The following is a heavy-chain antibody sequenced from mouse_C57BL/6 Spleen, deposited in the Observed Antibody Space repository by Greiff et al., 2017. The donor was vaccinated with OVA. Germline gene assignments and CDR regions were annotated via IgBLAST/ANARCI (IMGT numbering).Heavy chain of an antibody. D-gene: IGHD1-1*01. CDR1: GYTFTEYT. CDR2: FYPGSGSI. V-gene: IGHV1-62-2*01. CDR3: ARHEGDYYYGSSYDYFDY. Sequence: QVQLKESGAELVKPGASVKLSCKASGYTFTEYTIHWVKQRSGQGLEWIGWFYPGSGSIKYNEKFKDKATLTADKSSSTVYMELSRLTSEDSAVEFCARHEGDYYYGSSYDYFDYWGQGTTLTVSS. J-gene: IGHJ2*01.